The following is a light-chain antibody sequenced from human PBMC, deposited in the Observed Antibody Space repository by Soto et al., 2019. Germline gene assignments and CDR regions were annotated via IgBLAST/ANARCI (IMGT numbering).Light chain of an antibody. Sequence: EIVLTQSPGTLSLSPGERATLSCRASQSVSSSYLAWYQQKPGQAPRLLIYGASSRTTGIPDRFSGSGSGTDFTLTISRLEPEDSAEYYCQQYGSLLTFGGGTKVEIK. CDR2: GAS. CDR1: QSVSSSY. V-gene: IGKV3-20*01. CDR3: QQYGSLLT. J-gene: IGKJ4*01.